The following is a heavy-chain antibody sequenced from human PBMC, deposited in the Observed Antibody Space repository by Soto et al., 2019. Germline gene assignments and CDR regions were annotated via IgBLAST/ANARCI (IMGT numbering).Heavy chain of an antibody. V-gene: IGHV4-39*02. CDR1: GGSISSSSYY. Sequence: SETLSLTCTVSGGSISSSSYYWGWIRQPPGKGLEWIGTIYYSGTTYYNPSLKSRVTISVDTSKNQFSLKLSSVTAADTAVYYCARDKITGLFDYWGQGTLVTVSS. CDR3: ARDKITGLFDY. J-gene: IGHJ4*02. CDR2: IYYSGTT. D-gene: IGHD2-8*02.